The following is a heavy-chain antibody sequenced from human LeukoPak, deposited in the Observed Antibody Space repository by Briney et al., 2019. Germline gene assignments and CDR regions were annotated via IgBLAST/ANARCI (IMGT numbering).Heavy chain of an antibody. CDR1: GFTFSSYA. D-gene: IGHD3-3*01. J-gene: IGHJ6*03. V-gene: IGHV3-23*01. CDR3: AKYYYDFWSGSWPMDV. CDR2: ISGSGGST. Sequence: GGSLRLSCAVSGFTFSSYAMSWVRQAPGKGLEWVSAISGSGGSTYYADSVKGRFTISRDNSKNTLYLQMNSLRAEDTAVYYCAKYYYDFWSGSWPMDVWGKGTTVTVSS.